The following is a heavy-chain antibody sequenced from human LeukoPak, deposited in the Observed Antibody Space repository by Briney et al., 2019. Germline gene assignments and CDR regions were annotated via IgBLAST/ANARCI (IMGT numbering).Heavy chain of an antibody. D-gene: IGHD3-16*02. CDR2: IFPIFGTA. CDR1: GGTFSSYA. CDR3: ARVKDVPRLGPRYVWGSYRRDNHDAFDI. J-gene: IGHJ3*02. Sequence: ASVKVSCKASGGTFSSYAISWVRQAPGQGLESVGGIFPIFGTANYAQKFQGRVTITPEESTSTDSMELSSLSYEDTAVYYCARVKDVPRLGPRYVWGSYRRDNHDAFDIWGQGTMVTVSS. V-gene: IGHV1-69*13.